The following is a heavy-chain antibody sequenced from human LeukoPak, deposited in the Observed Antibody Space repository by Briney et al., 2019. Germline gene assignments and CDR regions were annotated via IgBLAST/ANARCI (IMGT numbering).Heavy chain of an antibody. CDR3: ARSPTYYYDSSGYYPYYCYYMDV. Sequence: SVKVSCKASGGTFSSYAISWVRQAPGQGLEWMGRIIPIFGTAKYAEKCEGRVTITTDESTSTAYMELSSLRSEDTAVYYCARSPTYYYDSSGYYPYYCYYMDVWGKGTTVTVSS. V-gene: IGHV1-69*05. CDR2: IIPIFGTA. J-gene: IGHJ6*03. CDR1: GGTFSSYA. D-gene: IGHD3-22*01.